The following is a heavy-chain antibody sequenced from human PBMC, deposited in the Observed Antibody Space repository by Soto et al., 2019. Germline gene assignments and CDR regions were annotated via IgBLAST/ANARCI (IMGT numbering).Heavy chain of an antibody. CDR3: AREAEVGDWFDP. D-gene: IGHD3-10*01. V-gene: IGHV4-31*03. CDR1: GGSISSGGYY. Sequence: SEALSLTCTVSGGSISSGGYYWSWIRQHPGKGLEWIGYIYYSGSTYYHPSLKSRVTISIDTSKNQFSLKLSSVTAADTAVYYCAREAEVGDWFDPWGQGTLVTVSS. CDR2: IYYSGST. J-gene: IGHJ5*02.